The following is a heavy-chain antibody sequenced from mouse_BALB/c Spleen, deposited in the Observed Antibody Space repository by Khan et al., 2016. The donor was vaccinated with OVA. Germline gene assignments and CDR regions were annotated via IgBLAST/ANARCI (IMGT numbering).Heavy chain of an antibody. CDR1: GYSITSEYA. CDR2: INYSGNT. Sequence: VQLKESGPGLVKPSQSLSLTCTVTGYSITSEYAWNWIRQFPGNKLEWMGYINYSGNTRFNPSLKSLTFITRDTSKNQFFLQLNSVTTDDTATYYCARKDYYDYDPFPYWGQGTLVTVSA. J-gene: IGHJ3*01. CDR3: ARKDYYDYDPFPY. V-gene: IGHV3-2*02. D-gene: IGHD2-4*01.